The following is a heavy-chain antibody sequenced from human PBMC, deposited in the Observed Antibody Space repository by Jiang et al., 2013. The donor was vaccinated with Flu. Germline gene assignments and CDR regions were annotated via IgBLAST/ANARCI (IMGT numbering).Heavy chain of an antibody. V-gene: IGHV3-9*01. D-gene: IGHD3-10*01. CDR2: ITWKSIII. CDR1: GFTFDDYA. J-gene: IGHJ4*02. CDR3: AKETYYRGSGHGGADS. Sequence: EVQLLESGGGLVQPGRSLRLSCAASGFTFDDYALHWVRQVPGKGLEWVSSITWKSIIIDYADSVKGRFTISRDNAKNSLYLQMNSLRAEDTALYYCAKETYYRGSGHGGADSWGQGTPGHRLL.